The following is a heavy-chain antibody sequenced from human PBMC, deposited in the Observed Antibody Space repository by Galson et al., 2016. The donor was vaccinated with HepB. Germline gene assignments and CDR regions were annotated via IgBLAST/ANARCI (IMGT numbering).Heavy chain of an antibody. CDR3: ARDPRKIRYQLLGIYYYYYAMDV. D-gene: IGHD2-2*01. CDR2: ISAYNGNT. CDR1: GYTFTTYG. J-gene: IGHJ6*02. Sequence: QSGAEVKKPGASVKVSCKASGYTFTTYGISWVRQAPGQGLEWMGWISAYNGNTNYAQKLQGRVTMTTDTSTSTAYMELRSLRSDDTAVYYCARDPRKIRYQLLGIYYYYYAMDVCGQGTTGSGS. V-gene: IGHV1-18*01.